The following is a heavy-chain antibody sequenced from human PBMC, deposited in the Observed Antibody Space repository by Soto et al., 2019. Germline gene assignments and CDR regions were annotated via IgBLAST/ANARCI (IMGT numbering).Heavy chain of an antibody. CDR3: ARLRAVTTGYYYMDV. CDR2: IYYSGST. J-gene: IGHJ6*03. CDR1: GGSISSYY. V-gene: IGHV4-59*01. Sequence: SETLSLTCTVSGGSISSYYWSWIRQPPGKGLEWIGYIYYSGSTNYNPSLKSRVTISVDTSKNQFSLKLSSVTAADTAVYYCARLRAVTTGYYYMDVWGKGTTVTVSS. D-gene: IGHD4-17*01.